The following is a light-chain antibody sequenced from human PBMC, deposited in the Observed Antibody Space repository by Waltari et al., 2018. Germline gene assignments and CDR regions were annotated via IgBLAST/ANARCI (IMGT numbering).Light chain of an antibody. Sequence: SYVLTQAPSVSVASGKTATITCGGNNIGSKNVHWYQQRPGQAPVLVIYDDNARPSGIPGRLSGSNSGNTATLTSSRVEAGDEADYFCQVWDTSSDHYVFGGGTRVTVL. CDR2: DDN. V-gene: IGLV3-21*04. J-gene: IGLJ1*01. CDR1: NIGSKN. CDR3: QVWDTSSDHYV.